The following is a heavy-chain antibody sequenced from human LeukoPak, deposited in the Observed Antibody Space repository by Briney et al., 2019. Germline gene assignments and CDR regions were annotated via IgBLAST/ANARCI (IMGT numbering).Heavy chain of an antibody. Sequence: SETLSLTCTVSGDSMNSGGHYWTWIRQHPGKGLEWIGHIHYGGFTDYNPSLKTRCAISVDPSKHVFSLDLTSVTAADTAVYFCARSWVETSFFDFWGQGVQVTVSS. D-gene: IGHD2-21*02. CDR1: GDSMNSGGHY. CDR2: IHYGGFT. CDR3: ARSWVETSFFDF. J-gene: IGHJ4*02. V-gene: IGHV4-31*03.